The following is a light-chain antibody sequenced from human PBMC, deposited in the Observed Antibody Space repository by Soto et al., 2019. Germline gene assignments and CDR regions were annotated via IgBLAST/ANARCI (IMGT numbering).Light chain of an antibody. CDR2: DAS. J-gene: IGKJ4*01. Sequence: EIVLTQSPAILSLSPGERATLSCRASQSVGTYLDWYQQKLGQAPRLLIYDASNRATGIPARFSGSGSGTDFTLTISSLEPEDFAVYYCQQRVNWLTFGGGTKVDNK. CDR3: QQRVNWLT. CDR1: QSVGTY. V-gene: IGKV3-11*01.